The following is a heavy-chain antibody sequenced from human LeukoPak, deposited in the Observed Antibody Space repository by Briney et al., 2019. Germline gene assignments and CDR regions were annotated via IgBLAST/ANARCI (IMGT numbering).Heavy chain of an antibody. J-gene: IGHJ3*02. CDR1: GGSISSYY. CDR2: IYYSGST. D-gene: IGHD2-2*01. V-gene: IGHV4-59*01. Sequence: PSETLSLTCTVSGGSISSYYWSWIRQPPGKGLEWIGYIYYSGSTNYNPSLKSRVTISVDTSKTQFSLKLSSVTAADTAVYYCAGAPGCSSTSCYGDAFDIWGQGTMVTVSS. CDR3: AGAPGCSSTSCYGDAFDI.